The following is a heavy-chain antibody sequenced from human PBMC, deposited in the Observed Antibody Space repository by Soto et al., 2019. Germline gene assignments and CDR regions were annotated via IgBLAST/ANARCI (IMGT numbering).Heavy chain of an antibody. J-gene: IGHJ4*02. CDR2: INSSGGTT. CDR3: ARDYSYACDY. Sequence: EVQLLESGGGLVQPGGSLRLSCAVSGFTFSRFAMSWVRQAPGKGLEWVSIINSSGGTTYYADSVKGRFTISRDNSKNTLYLQMNSLRAEDPAVYYCARDYSYACDYWGQGTLVTVSS. V-gene: IGHV3-23*01. CDR1: GFTFSRFA. D-gene: IGHD3-16*01.